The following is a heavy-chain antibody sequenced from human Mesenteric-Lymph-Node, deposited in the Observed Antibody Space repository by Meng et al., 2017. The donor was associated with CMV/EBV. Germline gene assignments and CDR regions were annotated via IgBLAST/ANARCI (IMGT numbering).Heavy chain of an antibody. CDR1: GFTFSDYY. D-gene: IGHD1-7*01. CDR2: ISSSGTTI. J-gene: IGHJ4*02. CDR3: AGELRGVLDY. Sequence: GESLKISCAASGFTFSDYYMSWIRQAPGKGLEWVSYISSSGTTIYYADSVKGRFTISRDNAQNSLYLQMSSLRAEDTAVYYCAGELRGVLDYWGQGTLVTVSS. V-gene: IGHV3-11*04.